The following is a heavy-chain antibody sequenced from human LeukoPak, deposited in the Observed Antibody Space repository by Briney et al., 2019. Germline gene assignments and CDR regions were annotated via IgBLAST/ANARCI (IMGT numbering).Heavy chain of an antibody. D-gene: IGHD4-23*01. Sequence: GGSLRLSCAASGFTFSSYWMNWVRQAPGKGLVWVSRIASDGSSTTYADSVKGRFSISRDNAKSTLYLQMNSLRVEDTAVYYCARGRPRGNDYWGQGTLVTVSS. CDR2: IASDGSST. J-gene: IGHJ4*02. V-gene: IGHV3-74*01. CDR1: GFTFSSYW. CDR3: ARGRPRGNDY.